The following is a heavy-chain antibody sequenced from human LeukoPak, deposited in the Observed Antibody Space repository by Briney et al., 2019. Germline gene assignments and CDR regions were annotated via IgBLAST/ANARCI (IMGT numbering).Heavy chain of an antibody. V-gene: IGHV4-59*01. CDR2: IYYSGST. CDR3: ARVVGGVVITHIDY. Sequence: SETLSLTCTVSGGSISSYYWSWIRQPPGKGLEWIGYIYYSGSTNYNPSLKSRVTISVDTSKNQFSLKLSSVTAADTAVYYCARVVGGVVITHIDYWGQGTLVTVSS. CDR1: GGSISSYY. J-gene: IGHJ4*02. D-gene: IGHD3-3*01.